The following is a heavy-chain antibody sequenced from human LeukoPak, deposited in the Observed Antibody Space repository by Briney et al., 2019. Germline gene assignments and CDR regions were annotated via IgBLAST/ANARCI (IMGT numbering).Heavy chain of an antibody. V-gene: IGHV4-4*09. J-gene: IGHJ4*02. Sequence: SETLSLTCTVSGGSINSYYWSWIRQPPGKGLEWIGYIYTSGSTNYNPSLTSRVPISVDAPKNQLSLELSSVTAADTGVYYCARLTPGGYSYGPGGFDYWGQGTLVTVPS. CDR3: ARLTPGGYSYGPGGFDY. CDR1: GGSINSYY. D-gene: IGHD5-18*01. CDR2: IYTSGST.